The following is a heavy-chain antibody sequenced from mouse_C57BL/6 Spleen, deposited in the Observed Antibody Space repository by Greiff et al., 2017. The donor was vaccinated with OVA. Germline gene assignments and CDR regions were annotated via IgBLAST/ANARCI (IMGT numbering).Heavy chain of an antibody. V-gene: IGHV1-12*01. CDR3: ARGEFYYDYDKEGYFDY. CDR2: IYPGNGDT. CDR1: GYTFTSYN. Sequence: QVQLQQSGAELVRPGASVKMSCKASGYTFTSYNMHWVKQTPRQGLEWIGAIYPGNGDTSYNQKFKGKATLTVDKSSSTAYMQLSSLTSEDSAVYFCARGEFYYDYDKEGYFDYWGQGTTLTVSS. J-gene: IGHJ2*01. D-gene: IGHD2-4*01.